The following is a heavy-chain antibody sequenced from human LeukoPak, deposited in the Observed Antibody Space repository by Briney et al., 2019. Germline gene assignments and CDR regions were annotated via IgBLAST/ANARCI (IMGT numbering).Heavy chain of an antibody. V-gene: IGHV3-73*01. CDR3: TRRPDCGSTSCSARLEAWFDP. J-gene: IGHJ5*02. CDR1: GFTFSGSA. D-gene: IGHD2-2*01. CDR2: IRSKANSYAT. Sequence: PGGSLRLSCAASGFTFSGSAMHWVRQASGKGLEWVGRIRSKANSYATAYAASVKGRFTISRDDSKNTAYLQMNSLKTEDTAVYYCTRRPDCGSTSCSARLEAWFDPWGQGTLVTVSS.